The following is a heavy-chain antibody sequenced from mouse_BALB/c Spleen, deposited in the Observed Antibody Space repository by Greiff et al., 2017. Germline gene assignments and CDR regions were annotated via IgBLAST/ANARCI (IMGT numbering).Heavy chain of an antibody. CDR2: IYPSDSYT. V-gene: IGHV1-69*02. Sequence: QVQLQQSGAELVRPGASVKLSCKASGYTFTSYWINWVKQRPGQGLEWIGNIYPSDSYTNYNQKFKDKATLTVDKSSSTAYMQLSSPTSEDSAVYYCTRGDYYDYHFDYWGQGTTLTVSS. CDR1: GYTFTSYW. CDR3: TRGDYYDYHFDY. D-gene: IGHD2-4*01. J-gene: IGHJ2*01.